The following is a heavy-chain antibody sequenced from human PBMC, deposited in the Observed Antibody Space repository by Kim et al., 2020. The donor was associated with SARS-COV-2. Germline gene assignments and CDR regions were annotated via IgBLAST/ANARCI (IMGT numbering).Heavy chain of an antibody. J-gene: IGHJ6*02. V-gene: IGHV3-30*18. CDR1: GFTFSSYG. CDR3: AKDVSKGYSYGWNYYYYGMDV. Sequence: GGSLRLSCAASGFTFSSYGMHWVRQAPGKGPEWVAVISYDGSNKNYADSVKGRFTISRDNSKNTLYLQMNSLRAEDTAVYYCAKDVSKGYSYGWNYYYYGMDVWGQGTTFTLSS. CDR2: ISYDGSNK. D-gene: IGHD5-18*01.